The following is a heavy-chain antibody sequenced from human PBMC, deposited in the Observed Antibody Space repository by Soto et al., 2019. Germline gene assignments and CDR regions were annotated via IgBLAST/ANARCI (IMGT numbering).Heavy chain of an antibody. D-gene: IGHD3-10*01. CDR2: IYYSGST. CDR3: ARRTYYGLGSYAPRYYYYYMDV. J-gene: IGHJ6*03. Sequence: SETLSLTCTVSGGSISSYYWSWIRQPPGKGLEWIGYIYYSGSTNYNPSLKSRVTISVDTSKNQFSLKLSSVTAADTAVYYCARRTYYGLGSYAPRYYYYYMDVWSRGTTVTVAS. CDR1: GGSISSYY. V-gene: IGHV4-59*08.